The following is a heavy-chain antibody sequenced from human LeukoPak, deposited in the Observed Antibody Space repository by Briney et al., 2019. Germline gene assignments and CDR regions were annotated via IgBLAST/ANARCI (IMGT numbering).Heavy chain of an antibody. D-gene: IGHD2-21*02. CDR1: GYTFTKSY. CDR2: INPNSGGT. J-gene: IGHJ6*03. Sequence: GASVKVSCKASGYTFTKSYIHWVRQAPGQGLEWMGWINPNSGGTNYAQKFQGRVTMTRDTSISTAYMELSRLRSDDTAVYYCARGVVTAIGGYYYYYMDVWGKGTTVTVSS. V-gene: IGHV1-2*02. CDR3: ARGVVTAIGGYYYYYMDV.